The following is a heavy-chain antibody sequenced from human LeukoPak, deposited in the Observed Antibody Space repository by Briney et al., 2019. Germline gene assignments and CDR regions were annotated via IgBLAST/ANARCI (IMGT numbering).Heavy chain of an antibody. CDR2: IYTSGST. CDR1: GGSISSGIYY. V-gene: IGHV4-61*02. J-gene: IGHJ3*02. CDR3: ARDLLHRGYAFDI. D-gene: IGHD3-22*01. Sequence: PSQTLSLTCSVSGGSISSGIYYWSWIRQPAGKGLEWIGRIYTSGSTNYNPSLKSRVTISIDTSKNQFSLNLKSVTAADTAVYYCARDLLHRGYAFDIWGPGKMVTVSS.